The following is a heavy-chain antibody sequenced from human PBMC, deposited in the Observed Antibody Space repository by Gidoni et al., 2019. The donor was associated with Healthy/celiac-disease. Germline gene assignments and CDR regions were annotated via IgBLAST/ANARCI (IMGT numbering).Heavy chain of an antibody. CDR2: ISSSSSYT. Sequence: QVQLVESGGGLVKPGGSLRLSCAASGFTFSDYYMSWIRQAPGKGLEWVSYISSSSSYTNYADSVKGRFTISRDNAKNSLYLQMNSLRAEDTAVYYCARDQGVVPAANPSDPWGQGTLVTVSS. J-gene: IGHJ5*02. CDR1: GFTFSDYY. CDR3: ARDQGVVPAANPSDP. D-gene: IGHD2-2*01. V-gene: IGHV3-11*06.